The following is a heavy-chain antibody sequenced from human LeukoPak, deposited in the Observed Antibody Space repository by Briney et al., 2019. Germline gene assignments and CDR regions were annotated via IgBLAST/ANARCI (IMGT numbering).Heavy chain of an antibody. V-gene: IGHV3-21*01. CDR1: GFSLSSYS. CDR3: ARDGIVGATKNFDY. D-gene: IGHD1-26*01. Sequence: GGSLRLSCEASGFSLSSYSMQWVRQAPGKGLEWVSSISGTSRYIHYSDSVKGRFTISRDNAKNSFYLQMNSLRVEDTAVYYCARDGIVGATKNFDYWGQGTLVTVSS. CDR2: ISGTSRYI. J-gene: IGHJ4*02.